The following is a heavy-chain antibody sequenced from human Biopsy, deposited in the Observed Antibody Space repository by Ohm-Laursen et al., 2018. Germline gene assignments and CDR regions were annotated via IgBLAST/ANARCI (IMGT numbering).Heavy chain of an antibody. CDR3: ARVVGAATGFDQ. Sequence: GTLSLTCIISGGSISGYYWNWIRQSPGKGLEWIGYIWSSGTTDYNPSLQSRVSMSLELSTDQFYLKVDSVTAADTAVYYCARVVGAATGFDQWGQGIPVTVSS. CDR2: IWSSGTT. J-gene: IGHJ4*02. D-gene: IGHD1-26*01. V-gene: IGHV4-59*01. CDR1: GGSISGYY.